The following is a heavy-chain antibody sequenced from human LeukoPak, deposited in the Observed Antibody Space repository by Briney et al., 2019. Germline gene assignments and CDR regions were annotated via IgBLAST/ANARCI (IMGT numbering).Heavy chain of an antibody. Sequence: GGSLRLSCAASGFTFNSYSMNWVRQAPGEGLEWVSSITGSGSYIYYADSVKGRFTSSRDNAKNSLYLQMNSLRAEDTAVYHCARGGNWFDPWGQGTLVTVSS. J-gene: IGHJ5*02. CDR1: GFTFNSYS. CDR3: ARGGNWFDP. V-gene: IGHV3-21*01. CDR2: ITGSGSYI.